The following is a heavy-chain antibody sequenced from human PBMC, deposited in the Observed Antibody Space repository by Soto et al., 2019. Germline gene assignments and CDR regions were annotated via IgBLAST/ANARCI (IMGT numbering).Heavy chain of an antibody. J-gene: IGHJ5*02. Sequence: ASVKVSCKASGYTFTSYDIIWVRQATGQGLEWMGWMKPSTGNTDSAEKIQGRLNMTRNTSISTDNIEMSNLSFEDTAVYYCARGRIIVAGGFDPWGQGTLVTVSA. CDR3: ARGRIIVAGGFDP. CDR1: GYTFTSYD. V-gene: IGHV1-8*01. CDR2: MKPSTGNT. D-gene: IGHD6-19*01.